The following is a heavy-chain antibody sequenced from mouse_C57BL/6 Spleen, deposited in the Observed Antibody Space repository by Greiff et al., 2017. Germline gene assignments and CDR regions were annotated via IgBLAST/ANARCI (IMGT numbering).Heavy chain of an antibody. CDR3: TRGGSYGTAY. J-gene: IGHJ3*01. CDR1: GFTFSSYA. V-gene: IGHV5-9-1*02. Sequence: EVKLVESGEGLVKPGGSLKLSCAASGFTFSSYAMSWVRQTPEKRLEWVAYISSGGDYIYYADTVKGRFTISRDNSRNTLYLQMSSLKSEDTAMYYCTRGGSYGTAYWGQGTLVTVSA. CDR2: ISSGGDYI. D-gene: IGHD2-10*02.